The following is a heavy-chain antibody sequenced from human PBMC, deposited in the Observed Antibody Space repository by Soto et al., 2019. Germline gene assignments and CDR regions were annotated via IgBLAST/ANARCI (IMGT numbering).Heavy chain of an antibody. CDR1: GYTFTNYG. CDR2: SSAYTSNT. J-gene: IGHJ4*01. V-gene: IGHV1-18*01. Sequence: ASVKVSCKASGYTFTNYGITWVRQAPGQGLEWLGWSSAYTSNTKYAQRLQGRVTMTTDTSTSTSYMELSSLRSDDTAVYYCARDNVFFELSSDTFDYWG. D-gene: IGHD3-22*01. CDR3: ARDNVFFELSSDTFDY.